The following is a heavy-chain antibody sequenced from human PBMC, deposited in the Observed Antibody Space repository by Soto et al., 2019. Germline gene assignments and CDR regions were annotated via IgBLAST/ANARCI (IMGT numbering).Heavy chain of an antibody. J-gene: IGHJ4*02. CDR2: MNPNSGNT. CDR1: GXXFXSXX. Sequence: QXQLVQSGAEVKKXXXXVXXXXXXXGXXFXSXXXXXVXXXXXQXXXXXXXMNPNSGNTGYAQKFQGRVTMTRNTSISTAYMELSSLRSEDTAVYYCARGLPSIVVVVAATDFDYWGQGTLVTVSS. V-gene: IGHV1-8*01. CDR3: ARGLPSIVVVVAATDFDY. D-gene: IGHD2-15*01.